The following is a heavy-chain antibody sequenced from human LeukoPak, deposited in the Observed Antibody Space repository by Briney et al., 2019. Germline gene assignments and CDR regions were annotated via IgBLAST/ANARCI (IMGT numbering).Heavy chain of an antibody. CDR2: ISSNGGST. D-gene: IGHD5-18*01. CDR1: GFTFSSYA. V-gene: IGHV3-64D*06. Sequence: GGSLRLSCSASGFTFSSYAMHWVRQAPGKGLEYVSAISSNGGSTYYADSVKGRFTISRDNSKNTLYLQMSSLRAEDTAVYYCVKVQKIQLPDYWGQGTLVTVSS. J-gene: IGHJ4*02. CDR3: VKVQKIQLPDY.